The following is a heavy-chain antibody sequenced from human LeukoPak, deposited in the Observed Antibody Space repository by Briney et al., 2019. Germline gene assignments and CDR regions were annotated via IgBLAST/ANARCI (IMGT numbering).Heavy chain of an antibody. CDR1: GFTFGDYA. CDR2: IRSKAYGGTT. D-gene: IGHD2-21*02. Sequence: PGRSLRLSCTASGFTFGDYAVSWVRQAPGKGLEWVGFIRSKAYGGTTEYAASVKGRFTISRDDSKSIAYLPMNSLKTEDTAVYYCTRVKGAVTGVWFDPWGQGTLVTVSS. V-gene: IGHV3-49*04. J-gene: IGHJ5*02. CDR3: TRVKGAVTGVWFDP.